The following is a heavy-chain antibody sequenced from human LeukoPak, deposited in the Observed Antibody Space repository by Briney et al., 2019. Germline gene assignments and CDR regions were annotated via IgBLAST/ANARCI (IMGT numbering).Heavy chain of an antibody. CDR2: IYYSGST. Sequence: PSETLSLTCTVSGGSISSSSYYWGWIRQPPGKGLEWIGSIYYSGSTYYNPSLKSRVTISVDTSKNQFSLKLSSVTAADTAVYYCARYAMIVVANSLDYAFDIWGQGTMVTVSS. CDR3: ARYAMIVVANSLDYAFDI. D-gene: IGHD3-22*01. J-gene: IGHJ3*02. V-gene: IGHV4-39*01. CDR1: GGSISSSSYY.